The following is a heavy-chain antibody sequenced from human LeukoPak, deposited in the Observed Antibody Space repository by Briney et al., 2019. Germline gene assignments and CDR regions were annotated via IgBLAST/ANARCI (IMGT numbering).Heavy chain of an antibody. Sequence: GGSLRLSCAASGFTFSSYAMSWVRQAPGKGLEWVSAISGSGGSTYYADSVKGRFTISRDNSKNTLYLQMNSLRAEDTAVYYCARGITIFGVVTDYWGQGTLVTVSS. CDR3: ARGITIFGVVTDY. V-gene: IGHV3-23*01. CDR2: ISGSGGST. J-gene: IGHJ4*02. D-gene: IGHD3-3*01. CDR1: GFTFSSYA.